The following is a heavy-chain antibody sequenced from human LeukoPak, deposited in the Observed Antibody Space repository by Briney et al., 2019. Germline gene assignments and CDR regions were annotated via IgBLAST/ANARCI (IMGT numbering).Heavy chain of an antibody. D-gene: IGHD2-15*01. J-gene: IGHJ4*02. CDR1: GGTFSSYA. CDR2: IIPIFGTA. Sequence: ASVKVSCKASGGTFSSYAISWVRQAPGQGLEWMGGIIPIFGTANYAQKFQGRVTITADESTSTAYMELSSLRSKDTAVYYCARDCSGGSCYFDYWGQGTLVTVSS. V-gene: IGHV1-69*13. CDR3: ARDCSGGSCYFDY.